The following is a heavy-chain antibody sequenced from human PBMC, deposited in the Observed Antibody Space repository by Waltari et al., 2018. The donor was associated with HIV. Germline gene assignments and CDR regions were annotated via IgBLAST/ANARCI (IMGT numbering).Heavy chain of an antibody. J-gene: IGHJ3*02. CDR3: ARGAGPNSGWSLGTFDI. V-gene: IGHV1-69*12. Sequence: QVQLVQSGADVKKPGSSVKVSCKASGGTVRSYAITWVRQAPGQGLEWMGRIIPIFDSTDDPQKFQDRVTITADESTNTAYMELSSLRSEDTAVYYCARGAGPNSGWSLGTFDIWGQGTKVTVSS. CDR2: IIPIFDST. CDR1: GGTVRSYA. D-gene: IGHD6-19*01.